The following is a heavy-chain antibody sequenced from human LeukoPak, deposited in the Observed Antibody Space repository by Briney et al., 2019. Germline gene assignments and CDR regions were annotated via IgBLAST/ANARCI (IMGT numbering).Heavy chain of an antibody. CDR2: LSGSGGNT. V-gene: IGHV3-23*01. Sequence: GALRLSCAASGFTFSSHAMSWVREAPGKGPQRVSALSGSGGNTYYADYAKRRFTISRDNSKNTLYLQMNSLRAEDTAVYYCADTEVTGQNFVHWGQGTLVTVSS. CDR1: GFTFSSHA. CDR3: ADTEVTGQNFVH. D-gene: IGHD3-9*01. J-gene: IGHJ4*02.